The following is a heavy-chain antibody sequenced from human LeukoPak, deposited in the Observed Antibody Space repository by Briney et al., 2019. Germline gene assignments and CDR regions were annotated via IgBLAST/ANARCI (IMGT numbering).Heavy chain of an antibody. Sequence: GASVKVSCKASGYTFTSYYMHWVRQAPGQGLEWMGWVSAYADNTNYVQKLQGRVTMTTDTSTSTAYMELRSLRSDDTAVYYCARDCIGCHGFDYWGQGTLVTVSS. V-gene: IGHV1-18*04. CDR3: ARDCIGCHGFDY. J-gene: IGHJ4*02. CDR1: GYTFTSYY. D-gene: IGHD2-15*01. CDR2: VSAYADNT.